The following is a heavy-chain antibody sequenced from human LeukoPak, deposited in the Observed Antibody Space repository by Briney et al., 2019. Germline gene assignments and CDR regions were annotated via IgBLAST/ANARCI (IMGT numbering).Heavy chain of an antibody. V-gene: IGHV4-59*01. Sequence: PGGSLRLSCAASEFTFSSYWMSWIRQPPGKGLEWIGYIYYSGSTNYNPSLKSRVTISVDTSKNQFSLKLSSVTAADTAVYYCARGFDGIDPWGQGTLVTVSS. D-gene: IGHD3-9*01. CDR2: IYYSGST. J-gene: IGHJ5*02. CDR3: ARGFDGIDP. CDR1: EFTFSSYW.